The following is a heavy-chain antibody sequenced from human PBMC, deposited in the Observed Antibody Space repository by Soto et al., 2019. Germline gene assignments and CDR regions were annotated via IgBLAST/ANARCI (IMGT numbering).Heavy chain of an antibody. CDR3: AKGSSGPRYYLDY. CDR2: FDPEDGET. CDR1: GYTLTGLS. Sequence: ASVKVSCKVSGYTLTGLSMHWVRQAPGKGLEWMGGFDPEDGETIYAQKLQGRVTMTEDTSTDTAYMELSSLRSEDTAVYYCAKGSSGPRYYLDYWGKGTLVPVSS. V-gene: IGHV1-24*01. D-gene: IGHD1-26*01. J-gene: IGHJ4*02.